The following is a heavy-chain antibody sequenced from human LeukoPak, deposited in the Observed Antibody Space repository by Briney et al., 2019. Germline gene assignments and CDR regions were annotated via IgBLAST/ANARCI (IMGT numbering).Heavy chain of an antibody. V-gene: IGHV3-48*02. CDR1: GFTFSSYS. Sequence: GGSLRLSCAASGFTFSSYSMNWVRQAPGKGLEWVSYISSSSSTIYYADSVKGRFTISRDNAKNSLYLQMNSLRDEDTAVYYCARGVPFWSGYYNRFDPWGQGTLVTVSS. J-gene: IGHJ5*02. D-gene: IGHD3-3*01. CDR3: ARGVPFWSGYYNRFDP. CDR2: ISSSSSTI.